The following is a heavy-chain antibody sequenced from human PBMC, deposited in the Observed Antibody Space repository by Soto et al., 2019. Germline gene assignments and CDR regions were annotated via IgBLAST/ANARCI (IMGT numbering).Heavy chain of an antibody. V-gene: IGHV4-34*01. J-gene: IGHJ4*02. Sequence: GSLRLSCAASGFTFSNYVMNWIRQPPGKGLEWIGEINHSGSTNYNPSLKSRVTISVDTSKNQFSLKLSSVTAADTAVYYCARELELLDYFDYWGQGTLVTVSS. D-gene: IGHD1-7*01. CDR3: ARELELLDYFDY. CDR2: INHSGST. CDR1: GFTFSNYV.